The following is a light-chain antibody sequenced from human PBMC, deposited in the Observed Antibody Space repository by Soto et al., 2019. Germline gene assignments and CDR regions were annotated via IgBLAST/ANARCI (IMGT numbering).Light chain of an antibody. CDR2: GTS. Sequence: ETVLTQSPGTLSLSPGERVTLSCGTSQRVSNNYLAWYQQKPGQAPRLLMYGTSSRASDIPDRFSGSGSGTHFTLTITRLEPEDFAVYYCQQYDNSPYTFGQGTKLEIK. CDR3: QQYDNSPYT. J-gene: IGKJ2*01. V-gene: IGKV3-20*01. CDR1: QRVSNNY.